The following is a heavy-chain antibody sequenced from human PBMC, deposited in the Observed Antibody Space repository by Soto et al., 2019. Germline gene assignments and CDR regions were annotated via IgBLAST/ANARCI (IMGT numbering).Heavy chain of an antibody. CDR2: ICYSGTT. Sequence: PSETLSLTCTVSGGSISSYYWSWIRQPPGKGLEWIGYICYSGTTNYNPSLKSRVTISVDTSKNQFSLKLSSVTAADTAVYYCARYSGRYSYNWFDPWGQGTLVTVSS. V-gene: IGHV4-59*01. J-gene: IGHJ5*02. D-gene: IGHD1-26*01. CDR1: GGSISSYY. CDR3: ARYSGRYSYNWFDP.